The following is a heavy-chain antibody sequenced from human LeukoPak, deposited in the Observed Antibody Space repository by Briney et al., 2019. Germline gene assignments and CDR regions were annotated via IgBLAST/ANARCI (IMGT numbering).Heavy chain of an antibody. Sequence: GGSLRLSCAASGLTFSSHWMHWVRQAPGKGLVWVSRITNDGSSTTYTDSVKGRFTTSRDNAKNMLYLQVKSLRAEDTAVYYCATQKGGNPAYWGQGTLVTVSS. V-gene: IGHV3-74*01. J-gene: IGHJ4*02. CDR3: ATQKGGNPAY. CDR1: GLTFSSHW. D-gene: IGHD1-14*01. CDR2: ITNDGSST.